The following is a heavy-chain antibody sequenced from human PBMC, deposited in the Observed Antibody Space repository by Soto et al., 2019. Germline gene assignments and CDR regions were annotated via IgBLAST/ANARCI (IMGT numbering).Heavy chain of an antibody. D-gene: IGHD5-12*01. CDR2: ISYDGSDK. CDR3: AKGIVAYYYYYGLDV. CDR1: RFTFSNYV. V-gene: IGHV3-30*18. J-gene: IGHJ6*02. Sequence: QVQLVESGGGVVQPGRSLRLSCAASRFTFSNYVMHWVRQAPGKGLEWVALISYDGSDKYYAGSVKGRFTISRDNSKNTRYLQMNSLRAEDTSVYYCAKGIVAYYYYYGLDVWGQGTTVTVSS.